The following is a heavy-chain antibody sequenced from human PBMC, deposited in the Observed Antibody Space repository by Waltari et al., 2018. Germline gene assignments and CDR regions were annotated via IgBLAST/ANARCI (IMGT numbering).Heavy chain of an antibody. CDR1: GFNLTSYA. J-gene: IGHJ6*03. V-gene: IGHV3-23*03. Sequence: EVHLLESGGGLVQPGGSLRLSCAASGFNLTSYAMSWVRQAPGKGRGWVSCLCRGGSTHYVDSLKGRFTISRDNSNNTLYLQMNSLRVEDSAVYYCAKSLKSGDGYYYYMDVWGKGTTVTVSS. D-gene: IGHD2-21*01. CDR2: LCRGGST. CDR3: AKSLKSGDGYYYYMDV.